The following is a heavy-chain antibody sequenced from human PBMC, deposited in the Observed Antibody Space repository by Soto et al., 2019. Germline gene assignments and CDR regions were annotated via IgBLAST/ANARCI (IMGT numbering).Heavy chain of an antibody. CDR2: INTDGSTT. CDR1: VRTLSSYW. Sequence: PGGSLRLSCASSVRTLSSYWMHCVRQSPGKWLVWVSRINTDGSTTNYADSVKGRFTVSRDNAERTLYLQMNSLRAEDTAVYYCAVQDYYPYYAMDVWGQATTVSVSS. CDR3: AVQDYYPYYAMDV. J-gene: IGHJ6*01. D-gene: IGHD1-1*01. V-gene: IGHV3-74*01.